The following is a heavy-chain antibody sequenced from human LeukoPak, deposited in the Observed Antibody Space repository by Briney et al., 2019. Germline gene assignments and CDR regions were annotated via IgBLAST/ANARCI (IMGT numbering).Heavy chain of an antibody. CDR3: AKGDSSGWFDYYFDN. Sequence: GGSLRLSCAASGFTFSSYGMHWVRQAPGKGLEWVAVISYDGSNKYYADSVKGRFTISRDNSKDTLYLQMSSLRAEDTALYYCAKGDSSGWFDYYFDNWGQGTLVTVSS. V-gene: IGHV3-30*18. CDR2: ISYDGSNK. D-gene: IGHD6-19*01. J-gene: IGHJ4*02. CDR1: GFTFSSYG.